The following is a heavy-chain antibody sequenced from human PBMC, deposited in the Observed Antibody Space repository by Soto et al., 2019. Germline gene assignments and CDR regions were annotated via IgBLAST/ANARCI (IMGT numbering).Heavy chain of an antibody. CDR2: IYYSGST. V-gene: IGHV4-31*03. Sequence: SETLSLTCTVSGGSISSGGYYWSWIRQHPGKGLEWIAYIYYSGSTYYNPSLQSRVTMSLDTSKNQFSLKLSSVTPADTAVYYCARGGAGFFWRGRSDNWFGTWGQGTLVTVSS. CDR1: GGSISSGGYY. D-gene: IGHD3-3*01. CDR3: ARGGAGFFWRGRSDNWFGT. J-gene: IGHJ5*02.